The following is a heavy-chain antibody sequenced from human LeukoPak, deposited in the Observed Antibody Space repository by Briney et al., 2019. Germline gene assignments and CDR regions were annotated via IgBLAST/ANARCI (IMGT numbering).Heavy chain of an antibody. CDR2: IYSGGST. CDR1: GFTFSNVW. Sequence: GGSLRLSCAASGFTFSNVWISWVRQAPGKGLEWVSVIYSGGSTYYADSVKGRFTISRDNSKNTLYLQMNSLRAEDTAVYYCARNYYDSSGLVLWIKWFDPWGQGTLVTVSS. J-gene: IGHJ5*02. V-gene: IGHV3-53*01. CDR3: ARNYYDSSGLVLWIKWFDP. D-gene: IGHD3-22*01.